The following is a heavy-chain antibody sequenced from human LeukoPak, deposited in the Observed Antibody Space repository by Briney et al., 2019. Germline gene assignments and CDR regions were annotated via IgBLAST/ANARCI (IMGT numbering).Heavy chain of an antibody. CDR2: IWSDGTNR. Sequence: GGSLRLSCAASGFIFSHYGMHWVRQAPDKGLEWVAVIWSDGTNRYYADSVKGRFSINRDDSQKRVFLQMDSLRAEDTAVYYCARDARRGFDYSNSLQYWGQGALVTVSS. V-gene: IGHV3-33*01. J-gene: IGHJ4*02. D-gene: IGHD4-11*01. CDR1: GFIFSHYG. CDR3: ARDARRGFDYSNSLQY.